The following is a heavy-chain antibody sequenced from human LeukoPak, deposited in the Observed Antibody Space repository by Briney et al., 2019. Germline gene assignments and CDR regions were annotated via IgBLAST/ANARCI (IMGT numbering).Heavy chain of an antibody. CDR1: GGSISSGGYY. Sequence: SQTLSLTCTVSGGSISSGGYYWSWIRQHPGKGLEWIGYIYYSGSTYYNPPLKGRVTISVDTSKNQFSLKLSSVTAADTAVYYCARTLTDYGGNAFDIWGQGTMVTVSS. D-gene: IGHD4-23*01. V-gene: IGHV4-31*03. CDR2: IYYSGST. J-gene: IGHJ3*02. CDR3: ARTLTDYGGNAFDI.